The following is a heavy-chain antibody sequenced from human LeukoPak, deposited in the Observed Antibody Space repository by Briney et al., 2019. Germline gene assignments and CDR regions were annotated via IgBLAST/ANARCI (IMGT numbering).Heavy chain of an antibody. Sequence: KSSETLSLTCTVSGGSISSYYWSWIRQPPGKGLEWIGYIYYSGSTNYNPSLKSRVTISVDTSKNQFSLKLSSVTAADTAVYYCARVPGYSSGWYAIDYWGQGTLVTVSS. J-gene: IGHJ4*02. V-gene: IGHV4-59*01. D-gene: IGHD6-19*01. CDR3: ARVPGYSSGWYAIDY. CDR1: GGSISSYY. CDR2: IYYSGST.